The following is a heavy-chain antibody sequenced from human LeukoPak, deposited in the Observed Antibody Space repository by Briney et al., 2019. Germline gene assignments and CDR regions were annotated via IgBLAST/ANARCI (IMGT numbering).Heavy chain of an antibody. D-gene: IGHD3-10*01. CDR1: GGSIGSYY. CDR3: ARSLYGSGSLYYFDY. V-gene: IGHV4-4*07. Sequence: PSETLSLTCTVSGGSIGSYYWSWIRQPAGKGLEWIGRIYTSGSTTYNPSLKSRVTLSLDTPKNQFSLELTSVTAAGTAVYYCARSLYGSGSLYYFDYWGQGILVTVSS. CDR2: IYTSGST. J-gene: IGHJ4*02.